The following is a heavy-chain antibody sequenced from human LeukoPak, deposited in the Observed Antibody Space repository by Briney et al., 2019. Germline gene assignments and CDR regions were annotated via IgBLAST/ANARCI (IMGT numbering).Heavy chain of an antibody. D-gene: IGHD2-15*01. CDR1: GYTSTSYG. CDR2: ISNAGDI. J-gene: IGHJ4*02. Sequence: GASVKVSCKASGYTSTSYGISWVRQAPGQGLEWMGWISNAGDINYAPKVKDRVTMTTDASTSTAYMELRSLRSDDTAVYYCARADCNGGTCPRYWGQGTLVTVSS. V-gene: IGHV1-18*01. CDR3: ARADCNGGTCPRY.